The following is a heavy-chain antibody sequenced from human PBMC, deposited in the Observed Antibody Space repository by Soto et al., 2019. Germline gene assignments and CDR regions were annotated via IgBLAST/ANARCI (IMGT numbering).Heavy chain of an antibody. CDR1: GGSFSGYY. Sequence: QVQLQQWGAGLLKPSETLSLTCAVYGGSFSGYYWSWIRQPPGKGLEWIGEINHSGSTNYNPSLKGRVTISVDTSKNQFSLKLSSVTAADTAVYYCANTGRSHIDYWGQGTLVTVSS. CDR3: ANTGRSHIDY. CDR2: INHSGST. V-gene: IGHV4-34*01. J-gene: IGHJ4*02. D-gene: IGHD7-27*01.